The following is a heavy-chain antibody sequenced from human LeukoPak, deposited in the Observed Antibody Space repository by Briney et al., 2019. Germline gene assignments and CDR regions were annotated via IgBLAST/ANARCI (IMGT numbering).Heavy chain of an antibody. D-gene: IGHD1-26*01. CDR2: INPSGGST. Sequence: ASVKVSCKASGYTFTSYYIHWVRQAPGQGLEWMRIINPSGGSTNYAQKFQGRVTMTRDTSISTAYMELSRLRSDDTAVYYCARTPALSGSYDYWGQGTLVTVSS. J-gene: IGHJ4*02. CDR1: GYTFTSYY. CDR3: ARTPALSGSYDY. V-gene: IGHV1-2*02.